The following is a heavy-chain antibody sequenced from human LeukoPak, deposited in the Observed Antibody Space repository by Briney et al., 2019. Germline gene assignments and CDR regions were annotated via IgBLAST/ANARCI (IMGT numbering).Heavy chain of an antibody. CDR1: GFPFSSYA. J-gene: IGHJ4*02. CDR2: ISDSGGST. D-gene: IGHD4-11*01. V-gene: IGHV3-64D*09. Sequence: PGGSLRLSCSASGFPFSSYAMEWVRQAPGKGLEYVSAISDSGGSTYYADSVKGRFTISRDNSKNTLYLQMSSLRAEDTAVYYCARVGGEDGYTNNYFDYWGQGTLVTVSS. CDR3: ARVGGEDGYTNNYFDY.